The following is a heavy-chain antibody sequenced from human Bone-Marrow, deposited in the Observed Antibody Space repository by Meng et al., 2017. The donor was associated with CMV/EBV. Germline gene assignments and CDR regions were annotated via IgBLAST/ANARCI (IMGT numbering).Heavy chain of an antibody. CDR2: ISSSSSYI. CDR3: ARDPSLGAFDI. V-gene: IGHV3-21*01. Sequence: SCAASGFTFSSYSMNWVRQAPGKGLEWVSSISSSSSYIYYADSVKGRFTISRDNAKNSLYLQMNSLRAEDTAVYYCARDPSLGAFDIWGQGTMVTVSS. CDR1: GFTFSSYS. J-gene: IGHJ3*02.